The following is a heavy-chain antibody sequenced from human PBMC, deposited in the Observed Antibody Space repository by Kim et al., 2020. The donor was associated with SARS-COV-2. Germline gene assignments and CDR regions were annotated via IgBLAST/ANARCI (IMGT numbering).Heavy chain of an antibody. CDR1: GGTFSSYA. CDR3: ARARALTYYDYVWGSYRHACDI. V-gene: IGHV1-69*13. J-gene: IGHJ3*02. CDR2: IIPIFGTA. Sequence: SVKVSCKASGGTFSSYAISWVRQAPGQGLEWMGGIIPIFGTANYAQKFQGRVTITADESTSTAYMELSSLRSEDTAVYYCARARALTYYDYVWGSYRHACDIWGQGTMVTVSS. D-gene: IGHD3-16*02.